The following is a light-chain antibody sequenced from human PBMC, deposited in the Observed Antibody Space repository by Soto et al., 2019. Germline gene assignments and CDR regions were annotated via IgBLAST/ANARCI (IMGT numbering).Light chain of an antibody. CDR3: QHGYSTPLT. J-gene: IGKJ4*01. Sequence: EIVLTQSPGTLSLSPGERATLSCRASQSVSSSNLAWYQQKPGQAPRLLIYGASSRATGIPDRFSGSGSGTDFTLTISRLEPEDFATYFCQHGYSTPLTFGGGTKVDIK. CDR2: GAS. V-gene: IGKV3-20*01. CDR1: QSVSSSN.